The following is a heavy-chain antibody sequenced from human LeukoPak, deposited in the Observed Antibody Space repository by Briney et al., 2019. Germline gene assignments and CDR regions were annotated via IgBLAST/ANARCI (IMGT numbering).Heavy chain of an antibody. D-gene: IGHD3-22*01. CDR2: IYYSGST. CDR1: GGSTSSSSYY. Sequence: SETLSLTCTVSGGSTSSSSYYWGWIRQHPGKGLEWIGYIYYSGSTYYNPSLKSRVTISVDTSKNQFSLKLSSVTAADTAVYYCARDSSGYSYYYYGMDVWGQGTTVTVSS. V-gene: IGHV4-31*03. J-gene: IGHJ6*02. CDR3: ARDSSGYSYYYYGMDV.